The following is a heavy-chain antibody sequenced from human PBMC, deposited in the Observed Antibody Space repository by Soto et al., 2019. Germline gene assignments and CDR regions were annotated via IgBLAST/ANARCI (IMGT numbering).Heavy chain of an antibody. D-gene: IGHD3-9*01. CDR3: ATSPILRYSDWSLLYGMDV. Sequence: PGGSLRLSCAASGFTFSSYAMSWVRQAPGKGLEWVSAIRGSGGSTYYADSVKGRFTISRDNSKNTLYLQMNSLRAEDTAVYYCATSPILRYSDWSLLYGMDVWGQGTTVTVSS. CDR1: GFTFSSYA. J-gene: IGHJ6*02. CDR2: IRGSGGST. V-gene: IGHV3-23*01.